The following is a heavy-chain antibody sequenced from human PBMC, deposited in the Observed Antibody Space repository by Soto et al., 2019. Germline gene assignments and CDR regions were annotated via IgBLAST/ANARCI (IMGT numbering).Heavy chain of an antibody. CDR3: AGGYYDSSGYLLDP. CDR2: IYYSGST. CDR1: GGSISSYY. J-gene: IGHJ5*02. V-gene: IGHV4-59*08. D-gene: IGHD3-22*01. Sequence: SETLSLTCTVSGGSISSYYWSWIRQPPGKGLEWIGYIYYSGSTNYNPSLKSRVTISVDTSKNQFSLKLSSVTAADTAVYYCAGGYYDSSGYLLDPWGQGTLVTVS.